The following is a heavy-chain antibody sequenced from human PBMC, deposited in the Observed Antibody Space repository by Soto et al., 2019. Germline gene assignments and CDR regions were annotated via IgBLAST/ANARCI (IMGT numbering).Heavy chain of an antibody. Sequence: DVQLLESGGGLVQPGGSLRLSCAASGFTFNAYAMTWVRQAPGKGLEWVSAIGGSGGDRYYAGSVRGRFTISRDNSKDTVDRPTNSLRVEDTAVYYCARVASDYINSVDHWGQGILVSVSS. J-gene: IGHJ4*02. V-gene: IGHV3-23*01. CDR2: IGGSGGDR. D-gene: IGHD4-4*01. CDR1: GFTFNAYA. CDR3: ARVASDYINSVDH.